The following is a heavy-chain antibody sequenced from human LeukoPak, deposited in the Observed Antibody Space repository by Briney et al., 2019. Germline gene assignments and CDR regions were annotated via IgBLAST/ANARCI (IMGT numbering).Heavy chain of an antibody. D-gene: IGHD6-19*01. CDR2: IYYSGST. Sequence: PSETLSLTCTVSGGSISSRNYYWGWIRQPPGKGLELVGTIYYSGSTNYNPSLKSRVTISVDTSKNQFSLKLSSVTAADTAVYYCARDRSSGWYSDGMDVWGQGTTVTVSS. CDR1: GGSISSRNYY. CDR3: ARDRSSGWYSDGMDV. V-gene: IGHV4-39*07. J-gene: IGHJ6*02.